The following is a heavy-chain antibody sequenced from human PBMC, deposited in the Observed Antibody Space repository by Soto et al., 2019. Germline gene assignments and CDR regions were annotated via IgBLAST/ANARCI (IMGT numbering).Heavy chain of an antibody. J-gene: IGHJ4*02. D-gene: IGHD3-3*01. V-gene: IGHV4-30-2*01. Sequence: TSETLSLSCAVSGGSISSGGYSWSWIRQPPGKGLEWIGYIYHSGSTYYNPSLKSRVTISVDRSKNQFSLKLSSVTAADTAVYYCARAPARLGRAIFGVVSSYFDYWGQGTLVTVSS. CDR1: GGSISSGGYS. CDR3: ARAPARLGRAIFGVVSSYFDY. CDR2: IYHSGST.